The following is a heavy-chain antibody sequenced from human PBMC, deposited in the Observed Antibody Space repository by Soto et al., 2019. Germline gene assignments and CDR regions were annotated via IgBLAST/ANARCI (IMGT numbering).Heavy chain of an antibody. J-gene: IGHJ4*02. D-gene: IGHD1-26*01. Sequence: SETLSLTCAVAGYSISSSNWWGWIRQPPGKGLEWIGYIYYSGTTYYNPSLKSRVTMSVDTSKNQFSLKLTSVTAVDTAVYYCARREIPGRIDYWGQGTLVTVSS. CDR2: IYYSGTT. CDR1: GYSISSSNW. V-gene: IGHV4-28*01. CDR3: ARREIPGRIDY.